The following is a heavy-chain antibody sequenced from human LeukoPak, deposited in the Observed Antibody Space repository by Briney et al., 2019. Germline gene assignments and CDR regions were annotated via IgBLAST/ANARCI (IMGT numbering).Heavy chain of an antibody. V-gene: IGHV3-30*18. CDR1: GFTFSSYG. D-gene: IGHD6-19*01. CDR3: AKDSGEWLDQYYFDY. J-gene: IGHJ4*02. Sequence: GGSLRLSCAASGFTFSSYGMHWVRQAPGKGLEWVAVISYDGSNKYYADSVKGRFTISRDNSKNTLYLQMNSLRAEDTAVYYCAKDSGEWLDQYYFDYWGRGTLVTVAS. CDR2: ISYDGSNK.